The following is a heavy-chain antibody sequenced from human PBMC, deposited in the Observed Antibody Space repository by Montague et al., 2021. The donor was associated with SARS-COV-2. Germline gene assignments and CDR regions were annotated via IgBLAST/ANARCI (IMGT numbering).Heavy chain of an antibody. D-gene: IGHD1-14*01. J-gene: IGHJ5*02. CDR2: IYPGDSGT. CDR3: ARLSSVSPTGSNWFDP. V-gene: IGHV5-51*01. Sequence: QSGAEVKKPGDSLKMSCMASGYIFSNYWIGWVRQMPGKGLEWMGRIYPGDSGTRYSPSFQGQVTISADKSIGTAYLQWSGLKASDTAMYYCARLSSVSPTGSNWFDPWAREPWSPSPQ. CDR1: GYIFSNYW.